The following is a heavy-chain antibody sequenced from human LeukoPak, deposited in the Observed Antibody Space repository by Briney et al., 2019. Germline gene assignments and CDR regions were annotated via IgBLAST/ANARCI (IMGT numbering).Heavy chain of an antibody. J-gene: IGHJ4*02. CDR1: GGSVSSGSSF. CDR3: ARDRNYYDSSGYYFAN. Sequence: SETLSLTCTVSGGSVSSGSSFWSWIRQPPGKGLEWIGYIYHSGNTNYNPSLKSRVTISVDTSKSQLSLKLNSVTAADTAVYYCARDRNYYDSSGYYFANWGQGTLVAVSS. D-gene: IGHD3-22*01. V-gene: IGHV4-61*01. CDR2: IYHSGNT.